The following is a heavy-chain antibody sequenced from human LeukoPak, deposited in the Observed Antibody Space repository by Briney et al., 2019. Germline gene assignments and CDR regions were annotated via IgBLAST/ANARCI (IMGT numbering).Heavy chain of an antibody. J-gene: IGHJ4*02. V-gene: IGHV3-23*01. CDR3: AFDF. Sequence: GGSLRLSCAASGFTFSTYGVYWVSQAPGKGLEWVSSNSGGSTYYADSVKGRFTISRDNSKNTLYLQMNSLRAEDTAVYYCAFDFWGQGTLVTVSS. CDR1: GFTFSTYG. CDR2: NSGGST.